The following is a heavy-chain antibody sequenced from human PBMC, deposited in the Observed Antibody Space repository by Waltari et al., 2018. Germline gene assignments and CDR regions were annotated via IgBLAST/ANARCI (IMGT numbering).Heavy chain of an antibody. J-gene: IGHJ3*01. D-gene: IGHD1-26*01. CDR2: TIPILGTA. Sequence: QVQLVQSGAEEKKPGSLVKVSCKASGGTFSSYAISWVRQAPGHGLGWMGGTIPILGTATYSRKCQGRVTITAEESTSTAYMELNSLRAEDTAVYYGAKDGGATGAFDVWGQGTMVTVSS. V-gene: IGHV1-69*13. CDR3: AKDGGATGAFDV. CDR1: GGTFSSYA.